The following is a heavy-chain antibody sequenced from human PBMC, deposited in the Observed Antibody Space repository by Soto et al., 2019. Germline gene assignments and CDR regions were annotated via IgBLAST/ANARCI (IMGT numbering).Heavy chain of an antibody. V-gene: IGHV4-31*03. J-gene: IGHJ5*02. CDR2: LYYSGST. D-gene: IGHD6-13*01. CDR3: ARGDSSSSWFDP. CDR1: GGSISSGGYY. Sequence: QVQLQESGPGLVKPSQTLSLTCTVSGGSISSGGYYWSWIRQHPGKGLEWIGYLYYSGSTYYNPSLKGRVTISVDTSKNQFSLKLSSVTAADTAVYYCARGDSSSSWFDPWGQGTLVTVSS.